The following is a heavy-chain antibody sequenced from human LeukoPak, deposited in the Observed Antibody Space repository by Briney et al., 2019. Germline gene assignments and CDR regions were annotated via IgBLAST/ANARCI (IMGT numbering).Heavy chain of an antibody. CDR2: ISYDGSNK. CDR3: AKDYALDY. Sequence: GRSLRLSCAASGFTFSSYGMHWVRQAPGKGLEWVAVISYDGSNKYYAGSVKGRFTISRDNSKNTLYLQMNSLRAEDTAVYYCAKDYALDYWGQGTLVTVSS. CDR1: GFTFSSYG. J-gene: IGHJ4*02. D-gene: IGHD4-17*01. V-gene: IGHV3-30*18.